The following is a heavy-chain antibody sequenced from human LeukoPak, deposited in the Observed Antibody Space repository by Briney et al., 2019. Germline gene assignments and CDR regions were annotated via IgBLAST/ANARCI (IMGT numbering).Heavy chain of an antibody. CDR1: GGSFSGYY. J-gene: IGHJ5*02. CDR3: ARAPKYYGSGFDP. CDR2: IYSSGST. Sequence: PSETLSLTCAVYGGSFSGYYWRWIRQPAGKGLEWIGRIYSSGSTNYNPSLKSRVTISLDTSKNQFSLKLSSVTAADTAVYYCARAPKYYGSGFDPWGQGTLVTVSS. D-gene: IGHD3-10*01. V-gene: IGHV4-59*10.